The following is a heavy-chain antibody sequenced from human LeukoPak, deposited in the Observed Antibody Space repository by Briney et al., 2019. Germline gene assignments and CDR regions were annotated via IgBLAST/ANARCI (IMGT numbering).Heavy chain of an antibody. Sequence: KPGGSLRLSCAASGFTFRSYSMNWVRQAPGKGLEWVASITSPVGHIYYAGSLKGRITISRDNAKSSLYLQMNSLRAEDTAVYYCATDGQSSGWYGFDYWGQGTLVTVSS. CDR3: ATDGQSSGWYGFDY. V-gene: IGHV3-21*01. J-gene: IGHJ4*02. CDR1: GFTFRSYS. CDR2: ITSPVGHI. D-gene: IGHD6-19*01.